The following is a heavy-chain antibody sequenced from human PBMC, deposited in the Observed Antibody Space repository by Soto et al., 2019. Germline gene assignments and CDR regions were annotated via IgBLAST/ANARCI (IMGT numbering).Heavy chain of an antibody. D-gene: IGHD3-10*01. J-gene: IGHJ4*02. CDR3: AREWFGESLPLDW. Sequence: GGSLRLSCAASGFTFSSYWMQWVRQAPGKGLVWVSRINSDGSSTSYADSVKGRFTISRDNAKNTLYLQMNSLRAEDTAVYYCAREWFGESLPLDWWGQGTLVTVSS. V-gene: IGHV3-74*01. CDR2: INSDGSST. CDR1: GFTFSSYW.